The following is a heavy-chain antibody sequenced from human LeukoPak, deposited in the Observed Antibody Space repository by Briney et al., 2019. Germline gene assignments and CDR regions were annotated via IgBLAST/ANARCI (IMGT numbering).Heavy chain of an antibody. CDR3: ARDHAVVPQDALDF. CDR2: IYYSGST. Sequence: SQTLSLTCTVSGGSISSGDYYWSWIRQSPGTGLEWIGYIYYSGSTYYIPSLESRVTISVDTSKNQFSLKLSSVTAADTAVYYCARDHAVVPQDALDFWGQWTMVTVSS. D-gene: IGHD4-23*01. V-gene: IGHV4-30-4*01. J-gene: IGHJ3*01. CDR1: GGSISSGDYY.